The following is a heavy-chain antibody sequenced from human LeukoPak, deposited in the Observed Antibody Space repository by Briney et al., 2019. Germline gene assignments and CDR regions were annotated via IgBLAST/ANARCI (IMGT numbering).Heavy chain of an antibody. CDR1: GYTFTSYD. CDR3: ARERVPPSSYDWLSTIYYFDY. J-gene: IGHJ4*02. D-gene: IGHD3-9*01. V-gene: IGHV1-8*01. CDR2: MNPNSGNT. Sequence: ASVKVSCKASGYTFTSYDINWVRQATGQGLEWMGWMNPNSGNTGYAQKFQGRVTMTRNTSISTAYMELSSLRSEDTAVYYCARERVPPSSYDWLSTIYYFDYWGQGTLVTVSS.